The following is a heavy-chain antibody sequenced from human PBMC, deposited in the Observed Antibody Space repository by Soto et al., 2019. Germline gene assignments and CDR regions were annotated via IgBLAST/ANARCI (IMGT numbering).Heavy chain of an antibody. CDR1: GFTFSSYS. CDR3: ARGGRTTVTTYYYYGMDV. D-gene: IGHD4-4*01. Sequence: LRLSCAASGFTFSSYSMNWVRQAPGKGLEWVSSISSSSSYIYYADSVKGRFTISRDNAKNSLYLQMNSLRAEDTAVYYCARGGRTTVTTYYYYGMDVWGQGTTVTVSS. J-gene: IGHJ6*02. V-gene: IGHV3-21*01. CDR2: ISSSSSYI.